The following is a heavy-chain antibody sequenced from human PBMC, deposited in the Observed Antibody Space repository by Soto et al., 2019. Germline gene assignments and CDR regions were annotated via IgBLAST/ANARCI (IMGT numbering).Heavy chain of an antibody. V-gene: IGHV4-61*01. CDR3: ARTTAVPNSLRSRYFFDY. CDR1: GGSVSDKTYY. CDR2: VYYSGTT. Sequence: PSETLSLTCSVSGGSVSDKTYYWSWIRQPPGKRLEWIGYVYYSGTTNYNPSLKSRVTISVDLSKNQFALRLSSVTTADTALYYCARTTAVPNSLRSRYFFDYWGQGTLVTVSS. J-gene: IGHJ4*02. D-gene: IGHD4-17*01.